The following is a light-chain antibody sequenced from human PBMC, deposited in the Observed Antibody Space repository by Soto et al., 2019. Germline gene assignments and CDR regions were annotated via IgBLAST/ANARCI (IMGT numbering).Light chain of an antibody. J-gene: IGLJ2*01. CDR1: SSDIGGSKY. Sequence: QSALTQPASLSGSPGQSITISCAGTSSDIGGSKYVSWYQQHPGKAPKLIIYEVTYRPSGVSARFSGSKSGNTASLTVSGLQAEDEADYYCSSYTISTTGVVFGGGTKLTVL. CDR2: EVT. CDR3: SSYTISTTGVV. V-gene: IGLV2-14*01.